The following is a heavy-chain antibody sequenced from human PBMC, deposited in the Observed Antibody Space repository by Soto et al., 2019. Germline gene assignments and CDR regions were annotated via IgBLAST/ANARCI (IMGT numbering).Heavy chain of an antibody. CDR3: AKSGVVGATRVPLDP. V-gene: IGHV3-30*18. D-gene: IGHD1-26*01. Sequence: QVQLVESGGGVVQPGRSLRLSCAASGFTFSSYGMHWVRQAPGKGLEWVAVISYDGSNKYYADSVKGRFTISRDNSKNTLYLQMNSLRAEDTAVYYCAKSGVVGATRVPLDPWGQGTLVTVSS. CDR1: GFTFSSYG. CDR2: ISYDGSNK. J-gene: IGHJ5*02.